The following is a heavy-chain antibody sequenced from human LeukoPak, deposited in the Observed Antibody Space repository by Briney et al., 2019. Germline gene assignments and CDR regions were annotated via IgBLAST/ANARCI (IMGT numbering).Heavy chain of an antibody. V-gene: IGHV4-39*01. Sequence: SETLSLTCTVSGGSISSSSYYWGWIRQPPGKGLEWIGSIYYSGSTYYNPSLKSRVTISVDTSKNQFSLKLSSVTAADTAVYYCARHVGWGTWVSDWGQGTLVTVSS. CDR3: ARHVGWGTWVSD. J-gene: IGHJ4*02. CDR1: GGSISSSSYY. CDR2: IYYSGST. D-gene: IGHD7-27*01.